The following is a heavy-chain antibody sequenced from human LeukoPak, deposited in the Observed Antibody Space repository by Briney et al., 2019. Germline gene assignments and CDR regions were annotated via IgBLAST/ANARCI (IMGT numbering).Heavy chain of an antibody. Sequence: PGGSLRLSCAASGFTFSSYGMHWVRQAPGKGLEWVAFIRYDGSNKYYADSVKGRFTISRDNSKNTLYLQMNSLRAEDTAVYYCAKDGPPRSCVPLFDYWGQGTLVTVSS. CDR1: GFTFSSYG. V-gene: IGHV3-30*02. D-gene: IGHD6-13*01. CDR2: IRYDGSNK. J-gene: IGHJ4*02. CDR3: AKDGPPRSCVPLFDY.